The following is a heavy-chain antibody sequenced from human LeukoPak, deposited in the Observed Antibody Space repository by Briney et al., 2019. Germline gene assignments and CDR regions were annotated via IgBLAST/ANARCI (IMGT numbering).Heavy chain of an antibody. D-gene: IGHD3-22*01. Sequence: ASVKVSCKASGYTFTGHYIHWVRQAPGQGLEWMGWINPKNAATNYAQKLQGRVTMTTDTSTSTAYMELRSLRSDDTAVYYCARDRHPTYYYDSSGHPRGGDAFDIWGRGTMVTVSS. J-gene: IGHJ3*02. CDR1: GYTFTGHY. V-gene: IGHV1-18*04. CDR2: INPKNAAT. CDR3: ARDRHPTYYYDSSGHPRGGDAFDI.